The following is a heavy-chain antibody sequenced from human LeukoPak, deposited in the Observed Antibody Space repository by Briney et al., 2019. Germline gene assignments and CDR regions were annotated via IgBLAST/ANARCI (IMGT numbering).Heavy chain of an antibody. J-gene: IGHJ4*02. CDR1: GYSFTSYW. CDR3: ARQGDIVVVPAAASY. Sequence: GESLKISCKGSGYSFTSYWIGWVRQMPGKGLEWMGIIYPGDSDTRYSPSFQGQVTISADKSISTAYLQWSSLKASDTAMYYCARQGDIVVVPAAASYWGQGTLVTVSS. CDR2: IYPGDSDT. V-gene: IGHV5-51*01. D-gene: IGHD2-2*01.